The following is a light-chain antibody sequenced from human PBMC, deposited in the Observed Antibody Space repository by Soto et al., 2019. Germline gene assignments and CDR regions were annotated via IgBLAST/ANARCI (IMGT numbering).Light chain of an antibody. Sequence: DIVLTQSPGTLSLSPGERATLSCRASQSVGSNYLAWFQQKPGQAPRLLIYDASTRATGIPARFSGSGSGTEFTLTISSLQSEDFAVYYCQQYNNWPPWTFGQGTKVDIK. CDR1: QSVGSN. CDR3: QQYNNWPPWT. V-gene: IGKV3-15*01. CDR2: DAS. J-gene: IGKJ1*01.